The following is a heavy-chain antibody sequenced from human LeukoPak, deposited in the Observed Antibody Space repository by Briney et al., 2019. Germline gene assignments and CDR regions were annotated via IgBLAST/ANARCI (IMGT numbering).Heavy chain of an antibody. CDR2: IYYSGST. CDR3: ARRRSDWEFDY. J-gene: IGHJ4*02. V-gene: IGHV4-39*01. Sequence: PSETLSLTCTVSGGSISSSSYYWGWIRQPPGMGLEWIGNIYYSGSTYYNPSLKSRVTISVDTSKSQFSLKLNSVTAADTAVYYCARRRSDWEFDYWGQGTLVTVSP. CDR1: GGSISSSSYY. D-gene: IGHD2-21*02.